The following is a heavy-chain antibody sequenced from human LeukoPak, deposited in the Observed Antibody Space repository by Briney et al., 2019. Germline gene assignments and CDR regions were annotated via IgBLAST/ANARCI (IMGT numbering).Heavy chain of an antibody. CDR1: GGSISSSNYY. CDR3: ARKYYYGSGFDP. CDR2: IYYSGST. V-gene: IGHV4-39*07. Sequence: SETLSLTCAVSGGSISSSNYYWGWIRQPPGTRLEWIGSIYYSGSTYYNPSLRSRVTISVDTSKNQFSLKLSSVTAADTAVYHCARKYYYGSGFDPWGQGTLVTVSS. J-gene: IGHJ5*02. D-gene: IGHD3-10*01.